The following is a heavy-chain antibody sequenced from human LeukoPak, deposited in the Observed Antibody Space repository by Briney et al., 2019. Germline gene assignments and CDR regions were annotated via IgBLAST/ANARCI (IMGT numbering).Heavy chain of an antibody. CDR1: GGSISSYY. Sequence: SETLSLTCTVSGGSISSYYWSWIRQPPGKGLEWIGYIYYSGSTNYNPSLKSRVTISVDTSKNQLSLKLSSVTAADTAVYYCARSVWWLAHFDYWGQGTLVTVSS. V-gene: IGHV4-59*01. D-gene: IGHD2-21*01. J-gene: IGHJ4*02. CDR2: IYYSGST. CDR3: ARSVWWLAHFDY.